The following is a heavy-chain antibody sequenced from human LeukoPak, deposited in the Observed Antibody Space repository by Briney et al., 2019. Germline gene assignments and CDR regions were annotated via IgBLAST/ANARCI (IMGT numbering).Heavy chain of an antibody. CDR2: IYTSGST. CDR1: GDSISSGIHY. Sequence: SETLSLTCTVSGDSISSGIHYWNWIRQPAGKGLEWIGRIYTSGSTNYNPSLKSRATISVGTSKNQFSLKLSSVTAADTAVYYCARAGLDDYVWGSYRYMYYFDYWGQGTLVTVSS. CDR3: ARAGLDDYVWGSYRYMYYFDY. V-gene: IGHV4-61*02. J-gene: IGHJ4*02. D-gene: IGHD3-16*02.